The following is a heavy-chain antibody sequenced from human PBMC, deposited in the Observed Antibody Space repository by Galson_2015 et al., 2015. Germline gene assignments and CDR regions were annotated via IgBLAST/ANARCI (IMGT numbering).Heavy chain of an antibody. Sequence: PALVKPTQTLTLTCTFSGFSLSTSGVGVGWIRQPPGKALEWLAVTYWNDDKRYSPSLKSRLTITKDTSKNQVVLTMASMDPVDTATFYCAHRVVIPSLGNNWFDPWGQGTLVTVSS. D-gene: IGHD2/OR15-2a*01. CDR2: TYWNDDK. J-gene: IGHJ5*02. CDR1: GFSLSTSGVG. CDR3: AHRVVIPSLGNNWFDP. V-gene: IGHV2-5*01.